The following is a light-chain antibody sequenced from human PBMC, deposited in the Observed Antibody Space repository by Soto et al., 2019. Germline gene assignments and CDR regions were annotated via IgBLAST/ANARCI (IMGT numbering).Light chain of an antibody. CDR1: QRIASS. V-gene: IGKV3-11*01. CDR2: DAS. J-gene: IGKJ5*01. Sequence: EIVLTQSPATLSLSPGERATLSCRASQRIASSLAWYQQKPGQAPRLLIYDASNRATGIPPRFSGSGSGTDFTLSISSLEPEDFAVYYCQQRTEWPITFGQGTRLETK. CDR3: QQRTEWPIT.